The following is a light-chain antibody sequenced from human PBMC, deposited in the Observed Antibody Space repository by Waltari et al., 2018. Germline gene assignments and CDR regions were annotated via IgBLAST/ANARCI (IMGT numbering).Light chain of an antibody. CDR2: RNN. Sequence: QSVLTQPPSASGTPGQRVPISCSGSRSNIGINYVYWYQHLPGTTPKLLIYRNNQRPSGVPDRFSGSKSGTSASLAISGLRSEDEADYYCAAWDDTLSAVLFGGGTNLTVL. CDR1: RSNIGINY. CDR3: AAWDDTLSAVL. J-gene: IGLJ3*02. V-gene: IGLV1-47*01.